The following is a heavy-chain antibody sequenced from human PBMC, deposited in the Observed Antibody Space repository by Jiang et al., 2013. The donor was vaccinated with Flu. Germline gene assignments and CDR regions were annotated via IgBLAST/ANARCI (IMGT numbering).Heavy chain of an antibody. Sequence: RLACTASGFTFRNYVMTWVRQAPGMGLEWVSSISGGGDNTFYADSVKGRFTISRDNSKNTAFLQMNSLRADDTALYYCAKGGHFSFFDYWGQGTLVTVSS. CDR3: AKGGHFSFFDY. V-gene: IGHV3-23*01. CDR1: GFTFRNYV. CDR2: ISGGGDNT. D-gene: IGHD2-21*01. J-gene: IGHJ4*02.